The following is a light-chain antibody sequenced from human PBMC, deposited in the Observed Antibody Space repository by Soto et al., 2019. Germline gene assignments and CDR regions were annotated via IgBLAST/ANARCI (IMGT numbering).Light chain of an antibody. Sequence: DILMTQSPDSLAVSLGDRATINCKSSQSVLYSSNNKNFLAWYQQKPGQPPKLLIYWACTRESGVTDRFSGRGSGTDFTVTISSLHAEDVAVYYCKQYYSTTYTFGQGTKMEIK. CDR3: KQYYSTTYT. CDR2: WAC. V-gene: IGKV4-1*01. J-gene: IGKJ2*01. CDR1: QSVLYSSNNKNF.